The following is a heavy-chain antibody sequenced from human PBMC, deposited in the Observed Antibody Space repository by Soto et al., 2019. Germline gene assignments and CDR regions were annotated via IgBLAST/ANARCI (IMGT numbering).Heavy chain of an antibody. CDR3: ATESGSTYGYFDN. CDR2: ISSSGST. V-gene: IGHV4-30-4*01. D-gene: IGHD5-18*01. Sequence: PSETLSLTCTVSGGSVTSDEDYWTWIRQSPGKGLEWIGYISSSGSTGYNPSLKTRLSMSVDRSKNQFTLRLTSVTAADTAVYFCATESGSTYGYFDNWGQGTQVTVSS. CDR1: GGSVTSDEDY. J-gene: IGHJ4*02.